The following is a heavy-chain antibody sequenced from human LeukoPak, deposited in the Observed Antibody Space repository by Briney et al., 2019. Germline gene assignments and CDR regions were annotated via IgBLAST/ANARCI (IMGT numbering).Heavy chain of an antibody. V-gene: IGHV4-31*03. D-gene: IGHD1-1*01. J-gene: IGHJ4*02. CDR2: INHSGST. CDR1: GGSISSGGYY. Sequence: SETLSLTCTVSGGSISSGGYYWSWIRQHPGKGLEWIGEINHSGSTNYNPSLKSRVTISVDTSKNQFSLKLSSVTAADTAVYYCARATGAHDYWGQGTLVTVSS. CDR3: ARATGAHDY.